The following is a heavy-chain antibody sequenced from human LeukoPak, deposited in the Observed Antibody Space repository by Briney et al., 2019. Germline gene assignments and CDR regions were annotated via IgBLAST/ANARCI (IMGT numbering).Heavy chain of an antibody. CDR1: AGTFTSNA. V-gene: IGHV1-69*04. Sequence: WVTLSSSAPAGTFTSNAISRHRHPPALGLELMGMIIPTFGRAKYAQKFRFRVTITADNSTSKGYMELSSLRSEDTAVYYFAFFDGMVVWGKGPTVTVSS. J-gene: IGHJ6*04. CDR3: AFFDGMVV. CDR2: IIPTFGRA.